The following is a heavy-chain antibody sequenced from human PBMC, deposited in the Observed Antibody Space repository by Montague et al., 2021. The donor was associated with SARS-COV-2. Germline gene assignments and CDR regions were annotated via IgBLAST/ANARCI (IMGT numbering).Heavy chain of an antibody. D-gene: IGHD4-23*01. CDR2: IYYSGST. V-gene: IGHV4-59*01. CDR1: GGSISSNY. CDR3: ARDTVAWQLPVYQGRGMDV. J-gene: IGHJ6*02. Sequence: SETLSLTCSVSGGSISSNYWSWIWQPPGKGLEWIGYIYYSGSTNYNHSLKSRVTVSVDTSKNQFSLYLSSVTAADTAVYYCARDTVAWQLPVYQGRGMDVWGQGTTVTVSS.